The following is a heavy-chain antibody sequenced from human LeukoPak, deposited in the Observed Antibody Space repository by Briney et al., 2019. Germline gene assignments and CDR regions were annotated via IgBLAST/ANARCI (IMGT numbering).Heavy chain of an antibody. D-gene: IGHD6-19*01. CDR1: GGSISSYY. V-gene: IGHV4-59*01. J-gene: IGHJ4*02. CDR2: IYYSGST. CDR3: ARVDSSGWGIFGY. Sequence: SETLSLTCTVSGGSISSYYWSWIRQPPGKGLEWIGYIYYSGSTNYNPSLKSRVTISVDTSKNQFSLKLSSVTAADTAVYYCARVDSSGWGIFGYWGQGTLVTVSS.